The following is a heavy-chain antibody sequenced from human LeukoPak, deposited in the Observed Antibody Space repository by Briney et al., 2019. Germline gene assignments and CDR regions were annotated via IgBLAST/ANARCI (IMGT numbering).Heavy chain of an antibody. CDR3: ARDLHGFRGEFDY. V-gene: IGHV6-1*01. CDR2: TYHWSKWFN. Sequence: SQTLSLTCAISGDSVTSGIWNWIRQSPSRGLEWLGRTYHWSKWFNDYAVSVESRMTINADTSRNQFSLQLNSVTPEDTAVYYCARDLHGFRGEFDYWGQGTLVTVSS. D-gene: IGHD3-16*01. CDR1: GDSVTSGI. J-gene: IGHJ4*02.